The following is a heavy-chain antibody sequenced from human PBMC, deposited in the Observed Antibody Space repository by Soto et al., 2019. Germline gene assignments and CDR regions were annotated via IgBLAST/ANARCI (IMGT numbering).Heavy chain of an antibody. CDR1: GGTFSSYA. V-gene: IGHV1-69*13. J-gene: IGHJ4*02. CDR3: ARVRPWYSSGWPPDVDY. CDR2: IIPIFGTA. Sequence: VKVSCKASGGTFSSYAISWVRQAPGQGLEWMGGIIPIFGTANYAQKFQGRVTITADESTSTAYMELSSLRSEDTAVYYCARVRPWYSSGWPPDVDYWGQGTLVTVSS. D-gene: IGHD6-19*01.